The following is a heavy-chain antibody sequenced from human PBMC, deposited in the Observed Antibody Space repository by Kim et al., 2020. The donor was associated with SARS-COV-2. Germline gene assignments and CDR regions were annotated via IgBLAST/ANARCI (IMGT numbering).Heavy chain of an antibody. J-gene: IGHJ4*02. CDR3: ARGALAGTLDY. Sequence: KYYSTSLKTRLTISKDTSKNQVVLTMTNMDPVDTATYYCARGALAGTLDYWGQGTLVTVSS. V-gene: IGHV2-70*01. CDR2: K. D-gene: IGHD2-15*01.